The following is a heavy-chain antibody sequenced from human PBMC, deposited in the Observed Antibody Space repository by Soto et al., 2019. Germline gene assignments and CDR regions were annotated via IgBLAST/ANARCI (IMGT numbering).Heavy chain of an antibody. Sequence: QVQLVQSGGELKKPGASVKVSCKASGYTFTNYAISWVRQAPGRGLEWMGWVNTYNGNPNYAQIFQGRVTMTTDTSTGTAYMELRSLKSDDSAIYYCARDSQYSTSWQRFDSWGQGTLDTVSS. CDR1: GYTFTNYA. V-gene: IGHV1-18*01. CDR2: VNTYNGNP. J-gene: IGHJ4*02. CDR3: ARDSQYSTSWQRFDS. D-gene: IGHD6-13*01.